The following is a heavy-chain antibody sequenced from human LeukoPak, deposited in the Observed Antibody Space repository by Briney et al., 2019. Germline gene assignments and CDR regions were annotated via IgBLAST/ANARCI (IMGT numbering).Heavy chain of an antibody. J-gene: IGHJ6*02. CDR1: GFTFSNYE. CDR3: ANYGNYRYLYGMDV. Sequence: GGSLRLSCVASGFTFSNYEMNWVRQAPGKGLEWVSYISSTGRTKNYADSVKGRFTISSDNANNSLYLPMNNLRAEDTAVYYCANYGNYRYLYGMDVWGQGTTVTVSS. D-gene: IGHD4-11*01. V-gene: IGHV3-48*03. CDR2: ISSTGRTK.